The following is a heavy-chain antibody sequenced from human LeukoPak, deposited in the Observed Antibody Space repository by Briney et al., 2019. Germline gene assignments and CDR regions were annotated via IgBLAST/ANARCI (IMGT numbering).Heavy chain of an antibody. CDR1: GYTFTGYY. CDR2: INPNSGGT. Sequence: GASVKVSCKASGYTFTGYYMHWVRQAPGQGLEWMGWINPNSGGTNYVQKFQGRVTMTRDTSISTAYMELSRLRSDDTAVYYCARDLAYDFWSGYSNDYWGQGTLVTVSS. D-gene: IGHD3-3*01. CDR3: ARDLAYDFWSGYSNDY. J-gene: IGHJ4*02. V-gene: IGHV1-2*02.